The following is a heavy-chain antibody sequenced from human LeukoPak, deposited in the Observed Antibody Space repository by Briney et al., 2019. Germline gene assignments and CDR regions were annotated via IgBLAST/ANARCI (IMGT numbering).Heavy chain of an antibody. D-gene: IGHD6-6*01. CDR2: INHSGST. Sequence: SETLSLTCAVYGGSFSGYYWSWIRQPPGKGLEWIGEINHSGSTNYNPSLKSRVTISVDTSKNQFSLKLSSVPAADTAVYYCARLRQLVQRGSEWFDHWGQGTLVTVSS. V-gene: IGHV4-34*01. J-gene: IGHJ5*02. CDR3: ARLRQLVQRGSEWFDH. CDR1: GGSFSGYY.